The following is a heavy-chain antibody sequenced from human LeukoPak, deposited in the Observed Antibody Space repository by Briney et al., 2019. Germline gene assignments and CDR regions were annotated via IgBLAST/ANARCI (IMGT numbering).Heavy chain of an antibody. V-gene: IGHV3-48*03. Sequence: GGTLSLSSAASVFTFSIYEMNGVPQAPGRGLEWVSDISISGRTIYYTDPVRGRFTISRHNAKNSLSLKMNRLTLRDRAVYLFAEVGIPLIGGVSGKGTPVTLSS. J-gene: IGHJ6*01. CDR1: VFTFSIYE. CDR2: ISISGRTI. CDR3: AEVGIPLIGGV. D-gene: IGHD3-10*02.